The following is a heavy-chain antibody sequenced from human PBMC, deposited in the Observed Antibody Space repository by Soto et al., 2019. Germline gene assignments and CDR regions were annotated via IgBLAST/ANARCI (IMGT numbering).Heavy chain of an antibody. V-gene: IGHV1-69*13. CDR1: GGTFSSYA. Sequence: ASVKVSCKASGGTFSSYAISWVRKAPGQGLEWMGGIIPIFGTANYAQKFQGRVTITADESTSTAYMELSSLRSEDTAVYYCARDDAYYYDSSGYYPWGQGTLVTLSS. CDR2: IIPIFGTA. D-gene: IGHD3-22*01. CDR3: ARDDAYYYDSSGYYP. J-gene: IGHJ5*02.